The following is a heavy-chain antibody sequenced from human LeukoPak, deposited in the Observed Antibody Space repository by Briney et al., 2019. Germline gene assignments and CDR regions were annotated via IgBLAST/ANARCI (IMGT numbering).Heavy chain of an antibody. J-gene: IGHJ4*02. CDR1: GFSFSNYW. CDR3: AKGHNYCDS. V-gene: IGHV3-74*01. Sequence: GGSLRLSCAASGFSFSNYWMHWVRQAPGKGLVWVTRMNSDGSATYYAYSVQGRFTISRDNAKNTLYQQMNSQRAEDAAMYFCAKGHNYCDSWGQRTLVTVSS. CDR2: MNSDGSAT.